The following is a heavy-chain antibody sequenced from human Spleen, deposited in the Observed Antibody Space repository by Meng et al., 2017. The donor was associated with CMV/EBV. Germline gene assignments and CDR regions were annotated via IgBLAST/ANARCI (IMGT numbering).Heavy chain of an antibody. V-gene: IGHV4-4*07. Sequence: QSQNSVLSRLSPSMALTLACIISGASIMSYACSCIRQPAGKGLEWIGRIYTSGSTNYTPSLKSRVTMSVDTSKNQFSLKLSSVTAADTAVYYCARDRWAVAGPNWFDTWGQGTLVTVSS. CDR2: IYTSGST. D-gene: IGHD6-19*01. CDR1: GASIMSYA. CDR3: ARDRWAVAGPNWFDT. J-gene: IGHJ5*02.